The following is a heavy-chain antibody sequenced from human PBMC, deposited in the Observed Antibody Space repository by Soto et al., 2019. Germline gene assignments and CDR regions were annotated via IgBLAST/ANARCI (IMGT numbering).Heavy chain of an antibody. V-gene: IGHV3-23*01. D-gene: IGHD1-26*01. CDR3: VRTIVGATKGGWFDP. CDR1: GSTFSSYT. CDR2: FSGRDATT. J-gene: IGHJ5*02. Sequence: GGSLRLSCTASGSTFSSYTMSWVRQAPGKGLEWVSSFSGRDATTYYADSVKGRFTISRDNSKNTLYLQMNSLRAEDTALYFCVRTIVGATKGGWFDPWGQGALVTVSS.